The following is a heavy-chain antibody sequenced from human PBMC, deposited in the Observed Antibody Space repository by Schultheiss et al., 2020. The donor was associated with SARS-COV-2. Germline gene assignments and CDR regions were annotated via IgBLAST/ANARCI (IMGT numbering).Heavy chain of an antibody. Sequence: GGSLRLSCAASGFTFSSYGMHWVRQAPGKGLEWVSSISSSSSYIYYADSVKGRFTISRDNAKNSLYLQMNSLRAEDTAVYYCARETGGYYGSGSPDYWGQGTLVTVSS. J-gene: IGHJ4*02. CDR3: ARETGGYYGSGSPDY. CDR2: ISSSSSYI. CDR1: GFTFSSYG. D-gene: IGHD3-10*01. V-gene: IGHV3-21*01.